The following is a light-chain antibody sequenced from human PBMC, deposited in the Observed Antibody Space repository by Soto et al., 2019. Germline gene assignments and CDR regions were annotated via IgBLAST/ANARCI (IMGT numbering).Light chain of an antibody. CDR1: SSDVGAYNY. J-gene: IGLJ1*01. CDR3: CSYAGTYTYV. V-gene: IGLV2-11*01. CDR2: DVI. Sequence: QSVLTQPRSVSGSPGQSVTISCTGTSSDVGAYNYVSWYQQEPGKAPKLMIYDVIKRPSGVPDRFSGSKSDNAASLTISGLQAEDEADYYCCSYAGTYTYVFGTGTKVTV.